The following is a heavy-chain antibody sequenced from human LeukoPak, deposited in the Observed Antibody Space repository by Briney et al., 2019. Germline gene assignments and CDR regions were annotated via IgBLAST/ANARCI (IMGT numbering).Heavy chain of an antibody. D-gene: IGHD3-22*01. Sequence: GGSLRLSCAASGFTFSSYAMSWVRQAPGKGPEWVSGLSGSGGSTYYADSVTGRFTISRDNSKNTPYLQMNSLRAEDTAVYYCAKGFDSSAPFVYWGQGTLVTVSS. CDR1: GFTFSSYA. CDR3: AKGFDSSAPFVY. V-gene: IGHV3-23*01. J-gene: IGHJ4*02. CDR2: LSGSGGST.